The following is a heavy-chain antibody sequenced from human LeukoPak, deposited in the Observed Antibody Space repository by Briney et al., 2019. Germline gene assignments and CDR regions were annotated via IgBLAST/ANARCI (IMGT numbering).Heavy chain of an antibody. CDR3: ARVVGAAPLDY. J-gene: IGHJ4*02. CDR2: IYPGDSDT. CDR1: GYSFSSYW. Sequence: GESLKISCKGSGYSFSSYWIAWVRQMPGKGLEWMGIIYPGDSDTRYSPSFQGQVTISADKSINTAYLQWNSLQASDTAIYYCARVVGAAPLDYWGQGTLVTVSS. V-gene: IGHV5-51*01. D-gene: IGHD2-2*01.